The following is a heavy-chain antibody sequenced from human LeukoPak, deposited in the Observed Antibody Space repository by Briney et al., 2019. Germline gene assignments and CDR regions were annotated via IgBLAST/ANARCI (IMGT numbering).Heavy chain of an antibody. CDR3: ARDPTWYSSSY. CDR2: IYHSGST. J-gene: IGHJ4*02. Sequence: PSETLSLTCTVSGGSISSGDYYWSWIRQPPGKGLEWIGYIYHSGSTYYNPSLKSRVTISVDRSKNQFSLKLSSVTAADTAVYYCARDPTWYSSSYWGQGTLVTVSS. D-gene: IGHD6-6*01. V-gene: IGHV4-30-4*01. CDR1: GGSISSGDYY.